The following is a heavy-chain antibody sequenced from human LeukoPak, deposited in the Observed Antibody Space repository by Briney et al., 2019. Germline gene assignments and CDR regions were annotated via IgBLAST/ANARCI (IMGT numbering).Heavy chain of an antibody. J-gene: IGHJ4*02. D-gene: IGHD3-22*01. CDR3: ARTSVTMIVVVDYYFDY. Sequence: PGGSLRLSCAASGFTFSSYGMHWVRQAPGKGLEWVAVIWYDGSNKYYADSVKGRFIISRDNSKNTLYLQMNSLRAEDTAVYYCARTSVTMIVVVDYYFDYWGQGTLVTVSS. CDR1: GFTFSSYG. CDR2: IWYDGSNK. V-gene: IGHV3-33*01.